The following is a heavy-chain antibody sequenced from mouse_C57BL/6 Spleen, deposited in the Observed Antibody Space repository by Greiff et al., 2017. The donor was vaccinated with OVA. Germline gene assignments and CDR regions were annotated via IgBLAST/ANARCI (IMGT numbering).Heavy chain of an antibody. CDR3: ARSVVWGYFDV. CDR1: GYTFTDYN. J-gene: IGHJ1*03. V-gene: IGHV1-18*01. Sequence: VQLKESGPELVKPGASVKIPCKASGYTFTDYNMDWVKQSHGKSLEWIGDINPNNGGTIYNQKFKGKATLTVDKSSSTAYMELRSLTSEDTAVYYCARSVVWGYFDVWGTGTTVTVSS. CDR2: INPNNGGT.